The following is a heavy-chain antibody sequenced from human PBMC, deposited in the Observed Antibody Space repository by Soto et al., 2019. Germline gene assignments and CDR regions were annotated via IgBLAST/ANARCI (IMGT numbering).Heavy chain of an antibody. CDR1: GGTFSSYA. V-gene: IGHV1-69*06. CDR2: IIPIFGTA. CDR3: ARRAAAQPVYYYYYGMDV. D-gene: IGHD6-13*01. Sequence: QVQLVQSGAEVKKPGSSVKVSCKASGGTFSSYAISWVRQAPGQGLEWMGGIIPIFGTANYAQKFQGRVTITADKSTSTAYMELSSLRSEDTAVYYCARRAAAQPVYYYYYGMDVWGQGTTVTVSS. J-gene: IGHJ6*02.